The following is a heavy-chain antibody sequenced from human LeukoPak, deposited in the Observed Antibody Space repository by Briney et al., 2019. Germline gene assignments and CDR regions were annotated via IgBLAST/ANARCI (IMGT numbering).Heavy chain of an antibody. CDR3: ARGVVPAAMVTYYFDY. CDR2: TIPIFGTA. Sequence: SVKVSCKASGGTFSSYAISWVRQAPGQGPEWMGGTIPIFGTANYAQKFQGRVTITADKSTSTAYMELSSLRSEDTAVYYCARGVVPAAMVTYYFDYWGQGTLVTVSS. CDR1: GGTFSSYA. D-gene: IGHD2-2*01. V-gene: IGHV1-69*06. J-gene: IGHJ4*02.